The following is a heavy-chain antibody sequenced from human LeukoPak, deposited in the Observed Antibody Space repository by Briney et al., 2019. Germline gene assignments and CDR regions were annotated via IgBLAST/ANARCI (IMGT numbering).Heavy chain of an antibody. CDR3: ARGGTSMVDFDY. D-gene: IGHD5-18*01. J-gene: IGHJ4*02. CDR1: GGSISSYY. Sequence: PSETLSLTCTVSGGSISSYYWSWIRQPPRKGLEWVGYIYYSGSTNYNPSLKSRVTISVDTSKNQFSLKLSSVTAADTAVYYCARGGTSMVDFDYWGQGTLVTVSS. V-gene: IGHV4-59*01. CDR2: IYYSGST.